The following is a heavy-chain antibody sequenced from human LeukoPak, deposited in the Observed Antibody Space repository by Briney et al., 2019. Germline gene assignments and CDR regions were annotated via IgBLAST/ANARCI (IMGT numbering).Heavy chain of an antibody. Sequence: GGSLRLSCAASGFTFSGYSMNWVRQAPGKGLEWVSYISSSSTTTYYADSVKGRFTISRDNSKNTLYLQMNSLRAEDTAVYYCAKAQANWGSLDYWGQGTLVTVSS. D-gene: IGHD7-27*01. V-gene: IGHV3-48*01. CDR1: GFTFSGYS. CDR3: AKAQANWGSLDY. J-gene: IGHJ4*02. CDR2: ISSSSTTT.